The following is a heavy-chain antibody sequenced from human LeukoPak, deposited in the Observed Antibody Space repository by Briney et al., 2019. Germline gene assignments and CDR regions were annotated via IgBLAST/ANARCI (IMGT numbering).Heavy chain of an antibody. J-gene: IGHJ5*02. CDR2: IYTGGNT. D-gene: IGHD4-17*01. CDR1: GFTVDSNY. Sequence: GSLRLSCAASGFTVDSNYLSWVRQAPGKGLEWVSTIYTGGNTYYAASAKGRFTISRDFSKNTVFLQMSSLRAEDTAVYYCMTTVTTYNWFDPWGQGTLVTVSS. CDR3: MTTVTTYNWFDP. V-gene: IGHV3-53*05.